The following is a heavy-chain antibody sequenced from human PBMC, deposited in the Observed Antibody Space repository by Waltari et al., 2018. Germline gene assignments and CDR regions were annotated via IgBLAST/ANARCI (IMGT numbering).Heavy chain of an antibody. CDR1: GYSISSVYY. D-gene: IGHD4-17*01. CDR2: IYHSGST. J-gene: IGHJ3*02. Sequence: QVQLQESGPGLVKPSETLSLTCAVPGYSISSVYYWGWIRQPPGRGLEWIGSIYHSGSTYYNPSLKSRVTISVDTSKNQFSLKLSSVTAADTAVYYCARERDYGGNGKRDDAFDIWGQGTMVTVSS. CDR3: ARERDYGGNGKRDDAFDI. V-gene: IGHV4-38-2*02.